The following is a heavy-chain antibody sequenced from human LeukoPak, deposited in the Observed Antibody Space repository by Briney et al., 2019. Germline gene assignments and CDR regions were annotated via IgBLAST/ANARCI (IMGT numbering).Heavy chain of an antibody. V-gene: IGHV3-13*01. CDR1: GFPCSGYD. CDR2: FGSAGDT. J-gene: IGHJ2*01. CDR3: VRGALPGDNWYFDL. Sequence: PGGSLRLSCATSGFPCSGYDMHWVRQAPGKGLKWVSAFGSAGDTYYPGAVKGRFTISRDYATDSLYLQMNSLRAGDTAVYFCVRGALPGDNWYFDLWGRGTLVTVSS.